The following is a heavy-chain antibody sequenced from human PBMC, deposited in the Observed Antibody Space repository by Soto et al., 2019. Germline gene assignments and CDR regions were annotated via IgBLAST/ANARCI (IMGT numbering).Heavy chain of an antibody. CDR1: GFTFSSYG. CDR3: AKEIAVATDY. D-gene: IGHD6-19*01. J-gene: IGHJ4*02. CDR2: ISGSGVTT. V-gene: IGHV3-23*01. Sequence: GGSLRLSWAASGFTFSSYGRSWVPQPPGKGLQWLSPISGSGVTTSSPPSVKARFTISRHNSKNPLYLQMNSLRAEVTPVYYCAKEIAVATDYWGQGTLVTVSS.